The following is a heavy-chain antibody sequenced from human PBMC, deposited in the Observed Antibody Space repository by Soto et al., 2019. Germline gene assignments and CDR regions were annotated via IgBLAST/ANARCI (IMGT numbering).Heavy chain of an antibody. V-gene: IGHV4-30-4*01. J-gene: IGHJ4*02. Sequence: QVQLQESGPGLVKPSQTLSLTCTVSGGSISSGDYYWSWIRQPPGKGLEWIGYIYYSGITYYNPSRQSRGTLXAXTXXNQFSLKLSSVTAAATAVYYCARVGSSIATRPFDYWGQGTLVTVSS. CDR1: GGSISSGDYY. CDR3: ARVGSSIATRPFDY. D-gene: IGHD6-6*01. CDR2: IYYSGIT.